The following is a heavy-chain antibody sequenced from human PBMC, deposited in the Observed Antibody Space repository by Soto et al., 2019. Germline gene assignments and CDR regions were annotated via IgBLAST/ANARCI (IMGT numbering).Heavy chain of an antibody. J-gene: IGHJ6*03. V-gene: IGHV4-59*08. CDR1: GGSISSYY. CDR3: AQSYYYYMDV. CDR2: IYYSGST. Sequence: SETLSLTCTVSGGSISSYYWSWIRQPPGKGLEWIGYIYYSGSTNYNRSLKSRVTISVDTSKNQFSLKLSSVTAADTAVYYCAQSYYYYMDVWGKGTTVTVSS.